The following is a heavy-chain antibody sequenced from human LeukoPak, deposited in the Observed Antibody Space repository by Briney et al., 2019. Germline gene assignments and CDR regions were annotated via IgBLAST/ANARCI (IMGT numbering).Heavy chain of an antibody. CDR1: GGSISSSNW. CDR3: ARGRPNYDILTGYVGY. D-gene: IGHD3-9*01. Sequence: SETLSLTCAVSGGSISSSNWWSWVRQPPGKGLEWIGEIYNSGSTNYNPSLKSRVTISVDKSKNQFSLKLSSVTAADTAVYYCARGRPNYDILTGYVGYWGQGTLVTVSS. CDR2: IYNSGST. J-gene: IGHJ4*02. V-gene: IGHV4-4*02.